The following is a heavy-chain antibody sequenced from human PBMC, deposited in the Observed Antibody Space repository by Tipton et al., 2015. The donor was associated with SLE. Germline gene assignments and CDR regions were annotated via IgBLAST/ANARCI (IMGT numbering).Heavy chain of an antibody. CDR1: DASMNYYY. D-gene: IGHD3-9*01. V-gene: IGHV4-34*01. CDR2: INHSGST. CDR3: ASGILTGNAAFDV. J-gene: IGHJ3*01. Sequence: LRLSCTVSDASMNYYYWSWIRQPPGKGLEWIGEINHSGSTNYNPSLKSRVTISVDTSKNQFSLKLRSVTAADTAVYYCASGILTGNAAFDVWGQGTMVTVSP.